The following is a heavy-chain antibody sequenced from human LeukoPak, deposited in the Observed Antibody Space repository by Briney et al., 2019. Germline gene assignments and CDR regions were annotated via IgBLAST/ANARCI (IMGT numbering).Heavy chain of an antibody. CDR3: ARTETTGIQVWLPVHN. CDR2: INWNGGST. Sequence: GGSLRLSCAASGFTFDDYGMSWVRQAQGKGLERVSRINWNGGSTVYADSVKGRFTISRDNAKNSLYLQMNSLRAEDTASYYCARTETTGIQVWLPVHNWGQGTLVTVSS. J-gene: IGHJ4*02. V-gene: IGHV3-20*04. D-gene: IGHD5-18*01. CDR1: GFTFDDYG.